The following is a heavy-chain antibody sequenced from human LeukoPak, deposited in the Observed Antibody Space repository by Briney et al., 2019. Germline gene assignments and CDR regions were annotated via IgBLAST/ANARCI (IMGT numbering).Heavy chain of an antibody. CDR2: ISYDGSNK. D-gene: IGHD5-24*01. Sequence: GGSLRLSCAASGFTFGSYAMHWVRQAPGKGLEWVAVISYDGSNKYYADSVKGRFTISRDNSKNTLYLQMNSLRAEDTAVYYCARDRRPVEMATIDYWGQGTLVTVSS. CDR1: GFTFGSYA. CDR3: ARDRRPVEMATIDY. J-gene: IGHJ4*02. V-gene: IGHV3-30*01.